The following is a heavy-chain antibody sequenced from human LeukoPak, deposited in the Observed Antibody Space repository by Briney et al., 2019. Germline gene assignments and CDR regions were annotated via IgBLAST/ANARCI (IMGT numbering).Heavy chain of an antibody. CDR2: IYYSGST. CDR3: ARRYGTPFDY. J-gene: IGHJ4*02. V-gene: IGHV4-31*03. Sequence: SETLSLTCTVSGGSITSGGYCWSWIRQHPGKGLEWIGYIYYSGSTYYNPSLKSRLTISLDTSKNQFSLKLTSVTAADTAVYYCARRYGTPFDYWGQGTLVTVSS. CDR1: GGSITSGGYC. D-gene: IGHD5-18*01.